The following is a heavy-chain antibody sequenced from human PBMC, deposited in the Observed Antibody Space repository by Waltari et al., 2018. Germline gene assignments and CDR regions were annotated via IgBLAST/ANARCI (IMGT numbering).Heavy chain of an antibody. J-gene: IGHJ6*02. Sequence: QVQLVESGGGVVQPGRSLRLSCAASGFTFSSYGMHWVRQAPGKGLEWVAVIWYDGSNKYYADSVKGRFTISRDNSKNTLYLQMNSLRAEDTAVYYCARGDSSGSAYYYYGMDVWGQGP. CDR3: ARGDSSGSAYYYYGMDV. CDR1: GFTFSSYG. D-gene: IGHD3-22*01. CDR2: IWYDGSNK. V-gene: IGHV3-33*01.